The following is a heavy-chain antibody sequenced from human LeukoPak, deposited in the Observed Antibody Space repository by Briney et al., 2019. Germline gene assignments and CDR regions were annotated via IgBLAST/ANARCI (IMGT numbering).Heavy chain of an antibody. V-gene: IGHV3-23*01. CDR3: AALWFGEPSIFDY. Sequence: GGSLRLSCAASGFTFSSYAMSWVRQAPGKGLEWVSAISGSGGSTYYADSVKGRFTISRDNSKNTLYLQMNSLRAEDTAVYYCAALWFGEPSIFDYWGQGTLVTVPS. CDR2: ISGSGGST. CDR1: GFTFSSYA. D-gene: IGHD3-10*01. J-gene: IGHJ4*02.